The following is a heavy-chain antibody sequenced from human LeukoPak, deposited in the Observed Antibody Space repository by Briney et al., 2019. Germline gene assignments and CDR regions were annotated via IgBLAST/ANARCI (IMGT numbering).Heavy chain of an antibody. V-gene: IGHV4-31*03. CDR2: THYSGST. CDR3: ATRFGGWADAFDI. J-gene: IGHJ3*02. Sequence: SETLSLTCSVSGGSISGSYYWTWIRQHPGKGLEWIGYTHYSGSTYYNPSLKSRVTISLDTSKKQSSLKLSSVTAADTAVYYCATRFGGWADAFDIWGHGTMVTVSS. CDR1: GGSISGSYY. D-gene: IGHD3-16*01.